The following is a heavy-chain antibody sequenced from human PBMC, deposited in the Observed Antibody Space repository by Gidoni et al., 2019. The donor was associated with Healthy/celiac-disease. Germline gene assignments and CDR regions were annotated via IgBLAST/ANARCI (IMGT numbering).Heavy chain of an antibody. CDR3: ARVRIVVVPAATPGYYYYGMDV. J-gene: IGHJ6*02. Sequence: QVQLVQSGAEVKKPGASVKVSCKASGYTFTSYGISWVRQAPGQGLEGMGWISAYNGNTNYAQKLQGRVTMTTDTSTSTAYMELRSLRSDDTAVYYCARVRIVVVPAATPGYYYYGMDVWGQGTTVTVSS. V-gene: IGHV1-18*01. D-gene: IGHD2-2*01. CDR2: ISAYNGNT. CDR1: GYTFTSYG.